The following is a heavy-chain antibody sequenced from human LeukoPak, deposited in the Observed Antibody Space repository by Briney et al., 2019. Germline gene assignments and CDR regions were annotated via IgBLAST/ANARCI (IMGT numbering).Heavy chain of an antibody. CDR3: MRVLPYDFINRFYR. V-gene: IGHV3-48*01. CDR1: GYTFSTYN. D-gene: IGHD3/OR15-3a*01. Sequence: PGGSLRLSCAASGYTFSTYNLKGLLQAPGRERVEGSYISSSTRTIYYADSLKRRFTISIDNAKNSLSLHMNSLRAEDTAVYYCMRVLPYDFINRFYRRGPGTLVTVSS. J-gene: IGHJ5*02. CDR2: ISSSTRTI.